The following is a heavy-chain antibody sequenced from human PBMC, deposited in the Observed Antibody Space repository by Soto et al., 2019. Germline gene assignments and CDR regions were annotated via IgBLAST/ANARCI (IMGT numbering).Heavy chain of an antibody. D-gene: IGHD3-10*01. CDR2: IYYSGST. CDR3: ARGDPMVRGVKRFYNWFDP. J-gene: IGHJ5*02. V-gene: IGHV4-59*01. CDR1: GGSISSYY. Sequence: PSETLSLTCTVSGGSISSYYWSWIRQPPGKGLEWIGYIYYSGSTNYNPSPKSRVTISVDTSKNQFSLKLSSVTAADTAVYYCARGDPMVRGVKRFYNWFDPWGQGTLVTVSS.